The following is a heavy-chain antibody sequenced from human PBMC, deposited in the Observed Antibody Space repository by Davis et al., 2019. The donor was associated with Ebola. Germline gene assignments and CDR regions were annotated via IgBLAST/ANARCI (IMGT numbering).Heavy chain of an antibody. V-gene: IGHV3-66*01. CDR3: ARDGSDYDILTGYFDY. CDR2: IYSGGST. Sequence: GESLKISCAASGFTVSSNYMSWVRQAPGKGLEWVSVIYSGGSTYYADSVKGRFTISRDNSKNTLYLQMNSLRAEDTAVYYCARDGSDYDILTGYFDYWGQGTLVTVSS. CDR1: GFTVSSNY. J-gene: IGHJ4*02. D-gene: IGHD3-9*01.